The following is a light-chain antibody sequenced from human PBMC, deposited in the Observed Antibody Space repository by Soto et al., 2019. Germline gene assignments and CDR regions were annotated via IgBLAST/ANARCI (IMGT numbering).Light chain of an antibody. CDR2: SNI. CDR3: ATWDGSMSAYV. V-gene: IGLV1-44*01. Sequence: QSVLTQSPSASGTPGQGVTISCSGSSSNIGSNTVGWYQQFPGTAPKLLIYSNIKRPSGVPDRFSGSKSVTSASLAIRGLQSEDEADYFCATWDGSMSAYVFGNGTKVTVL. J-gene: IGLJ1*01. CDR1: SSNIGSNT.